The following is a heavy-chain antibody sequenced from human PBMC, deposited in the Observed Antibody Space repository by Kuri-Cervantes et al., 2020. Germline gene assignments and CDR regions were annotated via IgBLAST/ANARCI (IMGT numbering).Heavy chain of an antibody. CDR1: GFTFSDYY. D-gene: IGHD3-16*01. J-gene: IGHJ1*01. CDR2: ISSSGSTI. CDR3: AKDGNLWGSSAEYFQH. V-gene: IGHV3-11*01. Sequence: GGSLRLSCAASGFTFSDYYMSWIRQAPGKGLEWVSYISSSGSTIYYADSVKGRFTISRDNAENSLYLQMNSLRAEDTAVCYCAKDGNLWGSSAEYFQHWGQGTLVTVSS.